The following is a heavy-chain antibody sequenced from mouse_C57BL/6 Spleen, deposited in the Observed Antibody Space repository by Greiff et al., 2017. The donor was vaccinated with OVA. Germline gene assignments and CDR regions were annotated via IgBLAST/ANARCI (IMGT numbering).Heavy chain of an antibody. CDR3: ARTPTVVASFDY. V-gene: IGHV1-50*01. D-gene: IGHD1-1*01. Sequence: QVQLKQPGAELVKPGASVKLSCKASGYTFTSYWMQWVKQRPGQGLEWIGEIDPSDSYTNYNQKFKGKATLTVDTSSSTAYMQLSSLTSEDSAVYYCARTPTVVASFDYWGQGTTLTVSS. CDR1: GYTFTSYW. CDR2: IDPSDSYT. J-gene: IGHJ2*01.